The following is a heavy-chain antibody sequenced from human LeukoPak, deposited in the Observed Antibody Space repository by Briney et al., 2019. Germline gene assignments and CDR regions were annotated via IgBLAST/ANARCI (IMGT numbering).Heavy chain of an antibody. CDR2: IYSGGTT. D-gene: IGHD1-26*01. CDR3: ARVSGSYSPDWYFDL. CDR1: GFTVSRNY. Sequence: GGSLRHSCAASGFTVSRNYMSWVPQAPGKGVEWGAVIYSGGTTYYADSVKGRFTISRDNSKNTLYLQLNSLRAEDTAVYYCARVSGSYSPDWYFDLWGRGTLVTVSS. V-gene: IGHV3-53*01. J-gene: IGHJ2*01.